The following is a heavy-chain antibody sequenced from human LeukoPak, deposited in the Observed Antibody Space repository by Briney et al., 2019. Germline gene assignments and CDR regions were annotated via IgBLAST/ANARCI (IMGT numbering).Heavy chain of an antibody. CDR2: VNADGGNT. CDR3: TKRVKYGGTWDHFAD. J-gene: IGHJ4*02. CDR1: GFTFSSYA. D-gene: IGHD1-26*01. Sequence: GGSLRLSCAASGFTFSSYAMTWVRQAPGKGLEWVSTVNADGGNTYYADSVKGRFTISRDNSKSTLILQMNSLRVEDTALYYCTKRVKYGGTWDHFADWGQGTLVTVSS. V-gene: IGHV3-23*01.